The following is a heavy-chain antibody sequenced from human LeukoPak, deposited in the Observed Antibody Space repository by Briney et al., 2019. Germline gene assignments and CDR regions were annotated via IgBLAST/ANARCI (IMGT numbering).Heavy chain of an antibody. D-gene: IGHD1/OR15-1a*01. CDR2: VNPNSGGT. CDR3: ARDRGLEQGSDS. J-gene: IGHJ5*01. Sequence: ASVKVSCKASGYTFTGYYMHWVRQAPGQGLEWMGWVNPNSGGTNYAQKFQGRVTMTRDTSISTAYMELSRLRSDDTAVYYCARDRGLEQGSDSWGQGTLVTVSS. CDR1: GYTFTGYY. V-gene: IGHV1-2*02.